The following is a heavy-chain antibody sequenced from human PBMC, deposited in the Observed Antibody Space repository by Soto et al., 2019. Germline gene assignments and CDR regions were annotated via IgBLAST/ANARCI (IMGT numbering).Heavy chain of an antibody. J-gene: IGHJ4*02. CDR1: GGSVSSGSYY. Sequence: PSETLSLTCTVSGGSVSSGSYYWSWIRQPPGKGLEWIGYFYYSGSTNYNPSLKSRVTISRDNSKNTLYLQMNSLRAEDTAVYYCATRIAAAGTGGYYFDYWGQGTLVTVSS. V-gene: IGHV4-61*01. D-gene: IGHD6-13*01. CDR3: ATRIAAAGTGGYYFDY. CDR2: FYYSGST.